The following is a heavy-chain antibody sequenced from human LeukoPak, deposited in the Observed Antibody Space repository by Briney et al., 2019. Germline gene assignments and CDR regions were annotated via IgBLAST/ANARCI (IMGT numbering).Heavy chain of an antibody. CDR1: GFTFSSYS. D-gene: IGHD6-25*01. J-gene: IGHJ4*02. V-gene: IGHV3-21*01. Sequence: GGSLRLSCAASGFTFSSYSMNWVRQAPGKGLEWVSSISSSSSYIYYADSVKGRFTISRDNSKNTLYLQMNSLRAEDTAVYYCAKAGGDIAALFDYWGQGTLVTVSS. CDR3: AKAGGDIAALFDY. CDR2: ISSSSSYI.